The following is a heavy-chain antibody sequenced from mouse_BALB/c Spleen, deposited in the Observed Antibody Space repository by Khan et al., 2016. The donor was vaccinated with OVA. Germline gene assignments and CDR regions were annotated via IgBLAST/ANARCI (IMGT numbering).Heavy chain of an antibody. Sequence: QVQLQQSGAELARPGASVKLSCKASGYTFTDYYINWVKQRTGQGLEWIGEISPGSGDTYYNERFKGTATLTADKSSSTAYMQLSSLTSEASAGYFCARRNYFGYTFAYWGQGTLVTVSA. J-gene: IGHJ3*01. D-gene: IGHD1-2*01. CDR3: ARRNYFGYTFAY. CDR1: GYTFTDYY. V-gene: IGHV1-77*01. CDR2: ISPGSGDT.